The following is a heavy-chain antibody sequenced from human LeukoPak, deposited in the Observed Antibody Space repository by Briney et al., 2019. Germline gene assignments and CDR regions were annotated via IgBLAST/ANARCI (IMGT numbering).Heavy chain of an antibody. V-gene: IGHV5-51*01. CDR2: IYPGDSDT. CDR3: ARSDTAMGDYFDY. D-gene: IGHD5-18*01. CDR1: GYLYTSYW. Sequence: GESLKISCKGSGYLYTSYWIGWVRQMPGKGLEWMGIIYPGDSDTRYSPSFQGQVTISADKSITTAYLQWSSLKASDTAMYYRARSDTAMGDYFDYWGQGTPVTVSS. J-gene: IGHJ4*02.